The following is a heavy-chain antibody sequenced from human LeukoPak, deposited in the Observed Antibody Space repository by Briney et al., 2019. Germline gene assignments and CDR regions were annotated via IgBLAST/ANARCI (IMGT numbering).Heavy chain of an antibody. J-gene: IGHJ6*02. CDR1: GGTFSSYA. V-gene: IGHV1-69*13. D-gene: IGHD3-3*01. CDR3: ATGLTPSITIFGVVNYYYGMDV. CDR2: IIPIFGTA. Sequence: SVKVSCKASGGTFSSYAISWVRQAPGQGLEWMGGIIPIFGTANYAQKFQGRVTITADESTSTAYMELSSLRSEDTAVYYCATGLTPSITIFGVVNYYYGMDVWGQGTTVTVSS.